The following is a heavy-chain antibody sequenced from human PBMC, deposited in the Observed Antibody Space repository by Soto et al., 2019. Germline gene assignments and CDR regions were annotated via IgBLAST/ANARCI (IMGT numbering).Heavy chain of an antibody. J-gene: IGHJ6*02. D-gene: IGHD6-13*01. CDR3: ARRVVNIAAAGAYGMDV. Sequence: PGESLKISCKGSGYSFTSYWISWVRQMPGKGLEWMGRIDPSDSYTNYSPSFQGHVTISADKSISTAYLQWSSLKASDTAMYYCARRVVNIAAAGAYGMDVWGQGTTVTVSS. CDR2: IDPSDSYT. CDR1: GYSFTSYW. V-gene: IGHV5-10-1*01.